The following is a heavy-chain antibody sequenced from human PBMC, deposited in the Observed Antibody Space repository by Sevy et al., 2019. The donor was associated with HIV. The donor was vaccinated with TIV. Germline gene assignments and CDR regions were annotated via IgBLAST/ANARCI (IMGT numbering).Heavy chain of an antibody. J-gene: IGHJ4*02. CDR3: ARDRRPGRTIFGVVMSPRPFDY. V-gene: IGHV3-21*01. CDR2: ISSSSSYM. CDR1: GFTFSSYS. D-gene: IGHD3-3*01. Sequence: GGSLRLSCAASGFTFSSYSMNWVRQAPGKGLEWVSSISSSSSYMYYADSVKGRFTISRENAKNLLYLQMNSLRAEDTAVYYCARDRRPGRTIFGVVMSPRPFDYWGQGTLVTVSS.